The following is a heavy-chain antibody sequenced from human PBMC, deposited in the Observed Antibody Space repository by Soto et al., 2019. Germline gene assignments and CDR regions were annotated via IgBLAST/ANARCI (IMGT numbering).Heavy chain of an antibody. CDR3: ARDWSGSTSCSYYGMDV. V-gene: IGHV4-4*02. CDR2: IYHSGST. Sequence: QVQLQESGPGLVKPSGTLSLTCAVSGDSISSDNWWRWVRQPPGQGLDWIGEIYHSGSTNYNPSLKSRVTISLNKSNNQFSLKLSSVTSADTAVYYCARDWSGSTSCSYYGMDVWGQGTTVAVSS. J-gene: IGHJ6*02. D-gene: IGHD2-2*01. CDR1: GDSISSDNW.